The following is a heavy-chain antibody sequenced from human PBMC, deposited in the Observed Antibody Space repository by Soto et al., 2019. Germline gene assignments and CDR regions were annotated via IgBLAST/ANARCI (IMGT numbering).Heavy chain of an antibody. V-gene: IGHV1-18*01. CDR1: GYTFTRNG. CDR2: ISPNSGNT. CDR3: VKDRDSNSWPSRDV. J-gene: IGHJ6*02. Sequence: APVKVSCKTSGYTFTRNGISWVRQAPGQGLEWMGWISPNSGNTKYAQKLQGRVIMTTDTSTSTAYMELRSLRSDDTAVYYCVKDRDSNSWPSRDVWGPGTTVTVSS. D-gene: IGHD3-22*01.